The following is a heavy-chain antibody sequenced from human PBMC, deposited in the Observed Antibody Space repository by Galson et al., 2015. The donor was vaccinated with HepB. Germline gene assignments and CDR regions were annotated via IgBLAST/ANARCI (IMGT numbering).Heavy chain of an antibody. J-gene: IGHJ4*02. V-gene: IGHV2-70*04. D-gene: IGHD4-23*01. CDR1: GFSLSTSGMR. Sequence: PALVKPTQTLTLTCTFSGFSLSTSGMRVNWIRQPPGMPLEWLAPIDWDDDRFFSASLKTRLTLSKDTSKNQVVLTMTNMDPADTATYYCARTDYGGNSIYFDYWGQGTLVTVSS. CDR2: IDWDDDR. CDR3: ARTDYGGNSIYFDY.